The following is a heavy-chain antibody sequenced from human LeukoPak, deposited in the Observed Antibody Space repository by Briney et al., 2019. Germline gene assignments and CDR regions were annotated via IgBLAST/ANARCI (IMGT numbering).Heavy chain of an antibody. Sequence: GGSLRLSCAASRFTFSDHSMNWVRQAPGKGLEWISYISSTSSTIYYADSVKGRFTISRDNAKNSLYLQMSSLRAEDTAVYYCAREAPVLGAISAFDYWGQGTLVTVSS. V-gene: IGHV3-48*04. CDR2: ISSTSSTI. J-gene: IGHJ4*02. CDR3: AREAPVLGAISAFDY. D-gene: IGHD1-26*01. CDR1: RFTFSDHS.